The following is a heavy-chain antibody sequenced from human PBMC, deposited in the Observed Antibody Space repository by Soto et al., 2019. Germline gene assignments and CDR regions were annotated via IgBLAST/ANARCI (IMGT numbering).Heavy chain of an antibody. D-gene: IGHD5-12*01. Sequence: GGSLRLSCAASGFPFSSFGMHWVRQAPGKGLEWVAVISSDGSSDYYADSVKARFTISRDNSKKTMDLQMSSLRREDTAVYYCVKSVSGYDPPFDYWGQGTLVTVSS. V-gene: IGHV3-30*18. J-gene: IGHJ4*02. CDR3: VKSVSGYDPPFDY. CDR1: GFPFSSFG. CDR2: ISSDGSSD.